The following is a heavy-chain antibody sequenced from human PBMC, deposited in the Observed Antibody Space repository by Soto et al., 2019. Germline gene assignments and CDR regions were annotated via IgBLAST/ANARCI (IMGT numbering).Heavy chain of an antibody. J-gene: IGHJ6*02. CDR1: GYSFINYY. Sequence: GASVKVSCKASGYSFINYYIHWVRQAPGQGLEWMGWINPNSGVTDYAQKLQGWVTMTSDTSISTAYMELTRLRSDDTAVYYCAREAREEGNRGYIYGYERVLYAMDVWGQGTTVTVSS. V-gene: IGHV1-2*04. CDR2: INPNSGVT. CDR3: AREAREEGNRGYIYGYERVLYAMDV. D-gene: IGHD5-18*01.